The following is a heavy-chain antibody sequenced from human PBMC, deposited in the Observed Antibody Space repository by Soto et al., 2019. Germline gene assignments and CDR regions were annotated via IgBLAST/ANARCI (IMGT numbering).Heavy chain of an antibody. D-gene: IGHD1-26*01. J-gene: IGHJ4*02. Sequence: PSETLSLTCTVSGGSISSGGYYWSWIRQHPGKGLEWIGYIYYSGSTYYNPSLKSRVTISVDTSKSQFSLKLSSVTAADTAVYYCARAWETPSPDYWGQGTLVTVSS. CDR2: IYYSGST. V-gene: IGHV4-31*03. CDR1: GGSISSGGYY. CDR3: ARAWETPSPDY.